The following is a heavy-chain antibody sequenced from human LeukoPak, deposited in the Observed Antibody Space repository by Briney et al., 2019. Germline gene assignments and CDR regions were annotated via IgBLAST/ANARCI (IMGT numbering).Heavy chain of an antibody. CDR1: GFTFSSYE. D-gene: IGHD3-22*01. Sequence: PGGSLRLSCAASGFTFSSYEMNWVRQAPGKGLEWVSCISSSGSTIYYADSVKGRFTISRDNAKNSLYLQMNSLRAEDTAVYYCASGYYDSSGYSQFDYWGQGTLVTVSS. J-gene: IGHJ4*02. V-gene: IGHV3-48*03. CDR2: ISSSGSTI. CDR3: ASGYYDSSGYSQFDY.